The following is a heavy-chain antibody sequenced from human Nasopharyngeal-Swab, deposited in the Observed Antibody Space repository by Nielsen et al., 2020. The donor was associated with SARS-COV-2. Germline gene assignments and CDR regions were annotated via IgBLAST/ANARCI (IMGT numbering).Heavy chain of an antibody. Sequence: GESLKISCAASGFTFRSYAMSWVRQAPGKGLEWVSTISGSGSSTYYADSVKGRFTISRDNSKNTLYLQMNRLRAEDTAVYYCAKGDSAAGSSSDYWGQGTLVTVYS. CDR1: GFTFRSYA. V-gene: IGHV3-23*01. J-gene: IGHJ4*02. D-gene: IGHD6-13*01. CDR3: AKGDSAAGSSSDY. CDR2: ISGSGSST.